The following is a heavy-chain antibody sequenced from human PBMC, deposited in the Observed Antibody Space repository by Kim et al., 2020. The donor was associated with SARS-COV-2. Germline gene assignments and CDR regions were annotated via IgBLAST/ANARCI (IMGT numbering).Heavy chain of an antibody. Sequence: ASVKVSCKASGYTFTSYYMHWVRQAPGQGLEWMGIINPSGGSTSYAQKFQGRVTMTRDTSTSTVYMELSSLRSEDTAVYYCAREVIRGYSGYETRGYYYYGMDVWGQGTTVTVSS. V-gene: IGHV1-46*01. D-gene: IGHD5-12*01. CDR2: INPSGGST. J-gene: IGHJ6*02. CDR3: AREVIRGYSGYETRGYYYYGMDV. CDR1: GYTFTSYY.